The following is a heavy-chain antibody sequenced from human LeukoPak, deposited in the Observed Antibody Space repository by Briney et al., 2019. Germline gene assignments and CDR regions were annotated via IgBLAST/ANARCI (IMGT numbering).Heavy chain of an antibody. V-gene: IGHV1-69*13. Sequence: GASVKVSCKASGGTFSSYAISWVRQAPGQGLEWMGGIIPIFGTASYAQKFQGRVTITADESTSTAYMELSSLRSEDTAVYYCATRSDIVVVPAAMALDAFDIWGQGTMVTVSS. CDR2: IIPIFGTA. CDR1: GGTFSSYA. CDR3: ATRSDIVVVPAAMALDAFDI. D-gene: IGHD2-2*01. J-gene: IGHJ3*02.